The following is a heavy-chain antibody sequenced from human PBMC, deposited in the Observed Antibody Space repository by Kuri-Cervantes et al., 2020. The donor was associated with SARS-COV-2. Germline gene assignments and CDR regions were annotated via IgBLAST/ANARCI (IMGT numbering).Heavy chain of an antibody. V-gene: IGHV1-18*01. J-gene: IGHJ4*02. CDR3: DWLTDYGVPFDY. CDR2: ISAYNGNT. CDR1: GYTFTSYG. Sequence: AAVKVSCKASGYTFTSYGISWVRQAPGQGLEWMGWISAYNGNTNYAQKLQVRVTMTTDTSTSTAYMELRSLRSDDTAVYYCDWLTDYGVPFDYWGQGTLVTVSS. D-gene: IGHD4-17*01.